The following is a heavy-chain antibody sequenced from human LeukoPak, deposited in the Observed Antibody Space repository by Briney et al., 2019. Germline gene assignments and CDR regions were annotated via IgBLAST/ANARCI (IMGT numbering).Heavy chain of an antibody. V-gene: IGHV1-18*01. Sequence: ASVKVYCKASGYTFTSFGISWARQAPGQGLVWMGWISAYNGNTNYAQKLQGRVTMTTDTSTSTAYMELRSLRSDDTAVYYCARDMGYSSGWYERFDYWGQGTLVTASS. CDR3: ARDMGYSSGWYERFDY. CDR1: GYTFTSFG. D-gene: IGHD6-19*01. J-gene: IGHJ4*02. CDR2: ISAYNGNT.